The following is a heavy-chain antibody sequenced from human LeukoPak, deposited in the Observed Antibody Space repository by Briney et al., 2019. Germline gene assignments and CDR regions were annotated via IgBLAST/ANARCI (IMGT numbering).Heavy chain of an antibody. CDR1: VGSINSGNW. J-gene: IGHJ6*02. CDR2: IYHNGTP. D-gene: IGHD2-2*02. V-gene: IGHV4-4*02. Sequence: SETLSLTCAISVGSINSGNWWSWVRQSPGKGLEWIGEIYHNGTPNYNPSLKSRVTISADTFKNHFSLKMTSVTAADTAVYYCATAPILRGEGGEHYKYGMDVWGQGTTVIVSS. CDR3: ATAPILRGEGGEHYKYGMDV.